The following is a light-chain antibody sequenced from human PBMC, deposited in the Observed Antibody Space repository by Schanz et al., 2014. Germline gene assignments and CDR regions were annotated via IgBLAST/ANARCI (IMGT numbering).Light chain of an antibody. Sequence: EIVLTQSPATLSLSPGERATLSCRASQSVSSNSLAWYQQTPGQAPRLLIYGASSRATGIPDRFSGSGSGTDFTLTVSRLEPEDFAVYYCQQYGSSPWTFGQGTKVEIK. CDR1: QSVSSNS. J-gene: IGKJ1*01. V-gene: IGKV3-20*01. CDR3: QQYGSSPWT. CDR2: GAS.